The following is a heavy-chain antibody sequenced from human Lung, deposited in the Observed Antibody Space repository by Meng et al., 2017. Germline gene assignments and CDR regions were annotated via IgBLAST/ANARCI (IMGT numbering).Heavy chain of an antibody. D-gene: IGHD2-2*01. V-gene: IGHV4-34*01. CDR3: TRAPLPAGRGLKNWFEP. CDR2: ISHSGST. CDR1: GGSFSGYY. Sequence: QVQLHQWGAGLLKPSDTLSLTCGVYGGSFSGYYWSWIRQPPGKGLEWIGEISHSGSTIYNPSLKSRVTISVDTSKNQFSLQLTSVTAADTAMYYCTRAPLPAGRGLKNWFEPWGQGTLVTVSS. J-gene: IGHJ5*02.